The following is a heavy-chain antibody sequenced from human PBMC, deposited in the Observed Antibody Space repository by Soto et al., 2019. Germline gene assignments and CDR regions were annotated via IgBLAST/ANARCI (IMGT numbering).Heavy chain of an antibody. CDR3: ANHEQQQLDGDAFDI. D-gene: IGHD6-13*01. Sequence: QVQLVESGGGVVQPGRSLRLSCAASGFTFSSYGMHWVRQAPGKGLEWVAVISYDGSNKYYADSVKGRFTISRDNSKNTLYLQMNSLRAEDTAVYYCANHEQQQLDGDAFDIWGQGTMVTVSS. CDR2: ISYDGSNK. V-gene: IGHV3-30*18. J-gene: IGHJ3*02. CDR1: GFTFSSYG.